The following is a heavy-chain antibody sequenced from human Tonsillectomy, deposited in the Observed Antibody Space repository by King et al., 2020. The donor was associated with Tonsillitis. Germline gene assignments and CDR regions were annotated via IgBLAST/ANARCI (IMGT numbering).Heavy chain of an antibody. Sequence: VQLVESGGVLVQPGGSLRLSCVASGFTFSDHYMDWVRLAPGKGLEWVGRSRNRANSYTTEYAASVKGRFTISRYESKNSLYLQMNSLKTEDTAVYYFTRGLYSGTYGEDYWGQGTLVTVSS. CDR2: SRNRANSYTT. J-gene: IGHJ4*02. D-gene: IGHD1-26*01. CDR1: GFTFSDHY. CDR3: TRGLYSGTYGEDY. V-gene: IGHV3-72*01.